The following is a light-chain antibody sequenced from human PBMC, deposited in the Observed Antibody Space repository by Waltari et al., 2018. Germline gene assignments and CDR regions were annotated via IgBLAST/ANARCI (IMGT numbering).Light chain of an antibody. J-gene: IGKJ4*01. CDR2: YAA. CDR3: QQYGRSTLT. V-gene: IGKV3-20*01. Sequence: EILLTQSPVTPSLSPGERVTLSSRDSQSLRNNFLLWYQQKPGQAPRLLISYAARRATGIPDRFSGSGSGTDVTLTISRLEPEDFAVYFCQQYGRSTLTFGGGTKVEIK. CDR1: QSLRNNF.